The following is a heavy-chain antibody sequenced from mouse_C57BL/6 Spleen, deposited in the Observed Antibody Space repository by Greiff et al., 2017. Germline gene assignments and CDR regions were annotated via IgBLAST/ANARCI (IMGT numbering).Heavy chain of an antibody. D-gene: IGHD1-1*01. Sequence: QVQLKESGAELMKPGASVTLSCKATGYTFTGYWIEWVKQRPGHGLEWIGEILPGSGSTNYNEQFKGKATFTADTSSNTAYMQLSSLTTEDSAIYYCARWGITTVVATRYFDVWGTGTTVTVSS. V-gene: IGHV1-9*01. CDR1: GYTFTGYW. J-gene: IGHJ1*03. CDR2: ILPGSGST. CDR3: ARWGITTVVATRYFDV.